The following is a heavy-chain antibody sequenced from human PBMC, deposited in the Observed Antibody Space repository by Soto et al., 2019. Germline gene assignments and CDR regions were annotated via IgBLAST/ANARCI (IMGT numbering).Heavy chain of an antibody. CDR1: GSTFTSYD. CDR2: MNPNSGNT. CDR3: ARSRSKRFLEWLSSYDMDV. Sequence: ASVKVSCKASGSTFTSYDINWVRQATGQGLEWMGWMNPNSGNTGYAQKFQGRVTMTRNTSISTAYMELSSLRSEDTAVYYCARSRSKRFLEWLSSYDMDVWGKGTTVTVSS. V-gene: IGHV1-8*01. D-gene: IGHD3-3*01. J-gene: IGHJ6*03.